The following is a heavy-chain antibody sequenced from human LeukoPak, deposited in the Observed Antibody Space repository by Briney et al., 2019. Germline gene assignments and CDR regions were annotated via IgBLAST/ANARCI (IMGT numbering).Heavy chain of an antibody. V-gene: IGHV4-39*01. Sequence: SETLSLTCAVSGGSISSSNWWSWVRQPPGKGLEWIGSIYYSGSTYYNPSLKSRVTISVDTSKNQFSLKLNSVTATDTAVYYCARHYGPWGQGTLVTVSS. CDR1: GGSISSSNW. CDR3: ARHYGP. CDR2: IYYSGST. D-gene: IGHD3-10*01. J-gene: IGHJ4*02.